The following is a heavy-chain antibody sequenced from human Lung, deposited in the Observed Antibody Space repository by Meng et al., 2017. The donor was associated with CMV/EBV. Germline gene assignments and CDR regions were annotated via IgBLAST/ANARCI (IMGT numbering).Heavy chain of an antibody. CDR3: TRGPMRSWFDT. CDR2: IDHNGSP. Sequence: GSLRLSCAVYGGSFSNYYWTWIRQSPGKGLTWIGEIDHNGSPNYSPSLKSRVTMSVDTSNNHFSLKLTSVTAADSGVYYCTRGPMRSWFDTWGQGTLVTVSS. V-gene: IGHV4-34*01. J-gene: IGHJ5*02. CDR1: GGSFSNYY.